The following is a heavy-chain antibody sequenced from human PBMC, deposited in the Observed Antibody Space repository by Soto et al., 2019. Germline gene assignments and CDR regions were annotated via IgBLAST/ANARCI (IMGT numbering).Heavy chain of an antibody. Sequence: SETLSLTCTISGGSISVYYWSWIRQRPGQALEWIGYIYDSGSPYYNPSLRSRVIISADTSKNQISLKLTSATAADTAVYYCARGVGSSPPQYWGRGTLVTVPQ. J-gene: IGHJ4*02. CDR3: ARGVGSSPPQY. D-gene: IGHD1-26*01. CDR2: IYDSGSP. V-gene: IGHV4-59*01. CDR1: GGSISVYY.